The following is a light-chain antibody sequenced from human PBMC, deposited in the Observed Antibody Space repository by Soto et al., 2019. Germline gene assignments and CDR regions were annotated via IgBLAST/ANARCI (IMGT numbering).Light chain of an antibody. Sequence: QSVLTQPASVSGSPGQSITISCTGTSSDVGGYNYVSWYQQHPGKAPKLMIYEVSNRPSGVSNRFSGSNSGNTASLTISVLQAEDEADYYCSSYTSSSTLVFGTGTKLTVL. V-gene: IGLV2-14*01. CDR1: SSDVGGYNY. J-gene: IGLJ1*01. CDR3: SSYTSSSTLV. CDR2: EVS.